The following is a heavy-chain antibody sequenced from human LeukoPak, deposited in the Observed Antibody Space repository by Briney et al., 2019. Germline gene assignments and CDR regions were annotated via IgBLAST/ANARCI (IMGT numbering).Heavy chain of an antibody. CDR3: AKFCGDCTHGLCHCLDY. CDR1: GFTFSSYA. D-gene: IGHD2-8*01. CDR2: ISGGGGTT. Sequence: QPGGSLRLSCAASGFTFSSYAMNWVRQAPGKGLEWVSAISGGGGTTYYTDSVKGRFTISRDNSKNTLYLQMSSLRAEDTAVYFCAKFCGDCTHGLCHCLDYWGQGTLVTVSS. V-gene: IGHV3-23*01. J-gene: IGHJ4*02.